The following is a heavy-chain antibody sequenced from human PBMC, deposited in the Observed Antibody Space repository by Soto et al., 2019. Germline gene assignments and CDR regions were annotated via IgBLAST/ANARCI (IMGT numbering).Heavy chain of an antibody. Sequence: QVQLVQSGAEVKKPGASVKVSCKASGYTFTNYNINWVRQATGQGLEWMGWMNPNSGNTGYAQTFQGRVTMTGSPSISTAYMELSSLRSEDTAVYYCAREDYYGSGTYDYCGQGTLVTVSS. J-gene: IGHJ4*02. D-gene: IGHD3-10*01. CDR1: GYTFTNYN. V-gene: IGHV1-8*01. CDR2: MNPNSGNT. CDR3: AREDYYGSGTYDY.